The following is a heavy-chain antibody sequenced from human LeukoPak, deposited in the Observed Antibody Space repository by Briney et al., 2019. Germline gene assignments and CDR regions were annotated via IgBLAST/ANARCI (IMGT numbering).Heavy chain of an antibody. CDR1: GFTVSSNY. Sequence: PGGSLRLSCAASGFTVSSNYMSWVRQAARKGLEWVSVIYSGGSTYYADSVKGRFTISRDNSKNTLYLQMNSLRAEDTAVYYCARDSDYWFDYWGQGTLVTVSS. D-gene: IGHD4-17*01. V-gene: IGHV3-66*01. CDR2: IYSGGST. J-gene: IGHJ4*02. CDR3: ARDSDYWFDY.